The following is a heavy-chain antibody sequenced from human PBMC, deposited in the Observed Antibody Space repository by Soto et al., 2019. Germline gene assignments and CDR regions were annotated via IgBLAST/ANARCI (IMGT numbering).Heavy chain of an antibody. J-gene: IGHJ4*02. V-gene: IGHV4-4*07. CDR3: ARVISSRDEYFDY. D-gene: IGHD2-2*01. CDR1: GGSISSYY. Sequence: SETLSLTCTVSGGSISSYYWSWIRQPAGKGLEWIGRIYTSGSTNYNPSLKSRVTMSVDKPKNQFSLNLTSVTAADTAVYYCARVISSRDEYFDYWGQGTVVTVSS. CDR2: IYTSGST.